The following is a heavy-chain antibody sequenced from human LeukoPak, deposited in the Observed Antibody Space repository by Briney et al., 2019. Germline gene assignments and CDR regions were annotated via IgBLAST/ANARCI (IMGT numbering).Heavy chain of an antibody. J-gene: IGHJ4*02. Sequence: SETLSLTCAVYAGSSSGYYWSWIRQSPGKGLEWIGEINQSGSANQNPSLKSRVTMSIDTSKNQFSLKLYSVTAADTAVYYCARGYGSGSYFVYWGQGTLVTVSS. D-gene: IGHD3-10*01. V-gene: IGHV4-34*01. CDR2: INQSGSA. CDR1: AGSSSGYY. CDR3: ARGYGSGSYFVY.